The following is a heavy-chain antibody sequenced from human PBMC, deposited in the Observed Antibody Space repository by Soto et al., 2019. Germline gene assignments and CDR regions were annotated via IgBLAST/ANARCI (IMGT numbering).Heavy chain of an antibody. V-gene: IGHV1-8*01. CDR3: ARDHIFGEMYYIDV. Sequence: QVQLVQSGAELKKPGASVKVSCKASGYTFTSYDINWVRQATGQGLEWMGWMNPNSGNTGYAQKFQGRVTMTRNTSISTAYMELSSLRSEDTAVYYCARDHIFGEMYYIDVWGKGTTVTVSS. CDR1: GYTFTSYD. CDR2: MNPNSGNT. J-gene: IGHJ6*03. D-gene: IGHD3-3*01.